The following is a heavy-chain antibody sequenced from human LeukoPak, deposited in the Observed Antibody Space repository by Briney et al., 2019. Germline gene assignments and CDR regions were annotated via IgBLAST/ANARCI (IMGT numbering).Heavy chain of an antibody. CDR1: GGSISSYY. CDR2: IYTSGST. D-gene: IGHD6-19*01. J-gene: IGHJ5*02. Sequence: PSETLSLTCTVSGGSISSYYWCWIRQPAGKGLEWIGRIYTSGSTNYNPSLKSRVTMSVDTSKNHFSLKLSSVPAADTAVYYCARTRMAGTGGWFDPWGQGTLVTVSS. CDR3: ARTRMAGTGGWFDP. V-gene: IGHV4-4*07.